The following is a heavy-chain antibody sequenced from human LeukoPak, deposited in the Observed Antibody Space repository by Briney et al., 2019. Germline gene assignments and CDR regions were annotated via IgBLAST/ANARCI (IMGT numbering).Heavy chain of an antibody. CDR1: GYTFTSYY. Sequence: ASVKVSCKASGYTFTSYYIHLVRQAPGQGLEWMGVINPTGGSTNYAQKFQGRVTMTRDTSTSTVYMELSSLISEDTAVYYCARGDYDFWSGRFDYWGQGTLVTVSS. V-gene: IGHV1-46*01. D-gene: IGHD3-3*01. J-gene: IGHJ4*02. CDR3: ARGDYDFWSGRFDY. CDR2: INPTGGST.